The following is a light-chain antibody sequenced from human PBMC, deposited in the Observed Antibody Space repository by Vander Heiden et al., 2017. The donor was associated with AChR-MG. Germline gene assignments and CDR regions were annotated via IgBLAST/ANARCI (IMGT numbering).Light chain of an antibody. V-gene: IGLV1-40*01. CDR2: GNS. CDR1: SSNIGAGYD. CDR3: QSYESSLSGGV. J-gene: IGLJ3*02. Sequence: QSVLTQPPSVSGAPGQRVTISCTGSSSNIGAGYDVHWYQQLPGTAPKLLIEGNSNRPSGVPDRFSGSKSGTSASLAITGLQAEDEADYYCQSYESSLSGGVFGGGAKLT.